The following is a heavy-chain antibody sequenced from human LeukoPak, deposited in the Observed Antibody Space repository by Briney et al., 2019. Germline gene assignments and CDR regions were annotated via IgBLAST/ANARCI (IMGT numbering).Heavy chain of an antibody. CDR1: GFTFSSYS. CDR3: ARENPLSYYYYYMDV. V-gene: IGHV3-48*01. J-gene: IGHJ6*03. Sequence: GGSLRLYCAASGFTFSSYSMNWVRQAPGKGLEWVSYISSSSSTIYYADSVKGRFTISRDNAKNSLYLQMNSRRAEDTAVYYCARENPLSYYYYYMDVWGKGTTVTVSS. CDR2: ISSSSSTI.